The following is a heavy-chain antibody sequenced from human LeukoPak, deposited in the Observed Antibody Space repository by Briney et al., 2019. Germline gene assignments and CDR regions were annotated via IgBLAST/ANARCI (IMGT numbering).Heavy chain of an antibody. V-gene: IGHV3-48*03. CDR1: GFTFSTYD. J-gene: IGHJ4*02. D-gene: IGHD6-19*01. CDR2: ISSSGSST. CDR3: VKGGWLDY. Sequence: GGSLRPSCAASGFTFSTYDMNWVRQAPGKGLEWISYISSSGSSTHYADSVKDRFTVSRDDAKSSLYLQMNSLRAEDTAVYYCVKGGWLDYWGQGSLVTVSS.